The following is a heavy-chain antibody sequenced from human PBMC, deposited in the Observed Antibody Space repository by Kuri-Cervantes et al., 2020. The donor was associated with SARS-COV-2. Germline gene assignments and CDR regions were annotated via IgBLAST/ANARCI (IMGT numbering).Heavy chain of an antibody. CDR2: ISYSGSS. D-gene: IGHD3-16*02. V-gene: IGHV4-59*08. Sequence: SETLSLTCAVSGDSVSSYYWNWIRQPPGEVLDWIAYISYSGSSNYNPSLKSRVTISIDTSKNQFSLKLSSVTAADTSVYYCARLKGWGNYRDSFDSWGQGTLVTVAS. CDR3: ARLKGWGNYRDSFDS. J-gene: IGHJ4*02. CDR1: GDSVSSYY.